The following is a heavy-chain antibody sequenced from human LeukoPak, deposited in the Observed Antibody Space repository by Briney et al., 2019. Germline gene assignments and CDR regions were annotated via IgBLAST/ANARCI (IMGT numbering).Heavy chain of an antibody. V-gene: IGHV1-69*05. J-gene: IGHJ4*02. CDR1: GGTFSSYA. CDR3: ARDLSMTTVTSFDY. Sequence: ASVKVSCKASGGTFSSYAISWVRQAPGQGLEWMGGIIPIFGTANYAQKFQGRVTITTDESTSTAYMELSSLRSEDTAVYYCARDLSMTTVTSFDYWGQGTLVTVSS. CDR2: IIPIFGTA. D-gene: IGHD4-11*01.